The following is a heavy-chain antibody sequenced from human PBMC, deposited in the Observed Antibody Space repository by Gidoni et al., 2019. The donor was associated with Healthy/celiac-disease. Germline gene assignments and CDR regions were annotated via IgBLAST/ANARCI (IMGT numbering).Heavy chain of an antibody. J-gene: IGHJ4*02. CDR2: INAGNGNT. D-gene: IGHD3-10*01. Sequence: QVQLVPSGAEVKKPGASVKVSCKASGYTFTSYAMHWVRQAPGQRLEWMGWINAGNGNTKYSQKFQGRVTITRDTSASTAYMELSSLRSEDTAVYYCARVRGSGSYYNATRFDYWGQGTLVTVSS. CDR1: GYTFTSYA. V-gene: IGHV1-3*01. CDR3: ARVRGSGSYYNATRFDY.